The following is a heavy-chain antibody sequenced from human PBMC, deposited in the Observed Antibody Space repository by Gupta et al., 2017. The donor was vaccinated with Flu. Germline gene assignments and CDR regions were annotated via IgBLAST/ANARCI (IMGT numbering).Heavy chain of an antibody. J-gene: IGHJ4*02. CDR3: ARRGEYDSSGYLDLVRDY. V-gene: IGHV3-23*01. Sequence: EVQPLESGGGLVQPGGSLTLSYPASGFTSTSYAMSWARPAPGKGLEWVSAISGSGGSTYYADSVKGRFTIYRDNSKNTLYLQMNSLRAEDTAVYYCARRGEYDSSGYLDLVRDYWGQGTLVTVSS. CDR1: GFTSTSYA. CDR2: ISGSGGST. D-gene: IGHD3-22*01.